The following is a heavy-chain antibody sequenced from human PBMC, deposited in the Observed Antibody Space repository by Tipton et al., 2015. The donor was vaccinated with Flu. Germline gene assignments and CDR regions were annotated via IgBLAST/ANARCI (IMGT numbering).Heavy chain of an antibody. Sequence: QLVQSGAEVKKPGESLKISCKDSKDSFSSYWIGWVRQMPGKGLEWMGIIYPDDSDTKYSPSFQGWVTISADKSSTTVYLQWSSLKASDTATYYCARQDCSSGTCYIDYWGQGTLVSVSS. D-gene: IGHD2-2*02. V-gene: IGHV5-51*01. CDR3: ARQDCSSGTCYIDY. J-gene: IGHJ4*02. CDR1: KDSFSSYW. CDR2: IYPDDSDT.